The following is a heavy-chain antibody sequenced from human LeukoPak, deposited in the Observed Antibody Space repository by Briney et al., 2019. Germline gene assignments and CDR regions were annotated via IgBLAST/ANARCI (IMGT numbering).Heavy chain of an antibody. Sequence: ASVKVSCKASGYTFTGYYMHWVRQAPGQGLEWMGWINPNSGGTNYAQKFQGRVTMTRDTSISTAYMELSRLRSDDTAVYYCARDGDSSSSPLGYYYYMDVWGKGTTVTVSS. V-gene: IGHV1-2*02. J-gene: IGHJ6*03. CDR2: INPNSGGT. D-gene: IGHD6-6*01. CDR3: ARDGDSSSSPLGYYYYMDV. CDR1: GYTFTGYY.